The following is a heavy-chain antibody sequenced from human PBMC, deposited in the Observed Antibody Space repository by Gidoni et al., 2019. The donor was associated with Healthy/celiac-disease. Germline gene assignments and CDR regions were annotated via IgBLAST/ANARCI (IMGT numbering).Heavy chain of an antibody. CDR1: GFTFSSHA. CDR3: AKDTGYSSSWPQWFDP. V-gene: IGHV3-23*01. J-gene: IGHJ5*02. Sequence: EVQLLESGGGLVQPGGSLRLSCAASGFTFSSHAMSWVRQAPGKGLEWVSAISGSGGSTYYADSVKGRFTISRDNSKNTLYLQMNSLRAEDTAVYYCAKDTGYSSSWPQWFDPWGQGTLVTVSS. D-gene: IGHD6-13*01. CDR2: ISGSGGST.